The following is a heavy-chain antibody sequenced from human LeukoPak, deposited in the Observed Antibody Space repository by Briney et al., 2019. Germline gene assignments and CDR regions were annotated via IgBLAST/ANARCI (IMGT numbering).Heavy chain of an antibody. CDR3: ARADLERRHYYYYYYMDV. D-gene: IGHD1-1*01. J-gene: IGHJ6*03. CDR1: GGSFSSYY. V-gene: IGHV4-59*01. CDR2: IYYSGST. Sequence: PSETLSLTCTLSGGSFSSYYWSWIRQPPGKGLEWIGYIYYSGSTNYNPSLKSRVTISVDTSKNQFSLKLSSVTAADTAVYYCARADLERRHYYYYYYMDVWGKGTTVTVSS.